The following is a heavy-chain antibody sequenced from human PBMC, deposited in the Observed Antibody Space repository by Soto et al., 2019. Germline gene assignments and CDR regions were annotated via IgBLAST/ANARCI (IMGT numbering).Heavy chain of an antibody. CDR2: IYWDDDK. CDR1: GFSLSSTRMA. J-gene: IGHJ4*02. V-gene: IGHV2-5*02. Sequence: QITLKESGPTLVKPTQTLTLTCTFSGFSLSSTRMAVGWIRQPPGKALEWLALIYWDDDKRYSPFLKSRLTSNKDTSKNQVVLTMSNMDPVHTSRYYFAHTVVAGLEYYFDYWGQGTLVTVSS. D-gene: IGHD6-19*01. CDR3: AHTVVAGLEYYFDY.